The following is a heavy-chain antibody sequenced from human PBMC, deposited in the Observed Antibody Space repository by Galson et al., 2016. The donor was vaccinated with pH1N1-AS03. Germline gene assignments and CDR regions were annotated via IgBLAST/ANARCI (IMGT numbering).Heavy chain of an antibody. CDR3: AAFVEGGGGSGY. Sequence: SLTCTVSGGSIIGHHWSWIRQPPGKGLEWIGHIPYNGDNKYNPSLKTRVTISMDTSKSQLALTLSSVTATDTAVYYCAAFVEGGGGSGYWGQGRLVTVS. CDR2: IPYNGDN. CDR1: GGSIIGHH. J-gene: IGHJ4*02. D-gene: IGHD1-26*01. V-gene: IGHV4-59*08.